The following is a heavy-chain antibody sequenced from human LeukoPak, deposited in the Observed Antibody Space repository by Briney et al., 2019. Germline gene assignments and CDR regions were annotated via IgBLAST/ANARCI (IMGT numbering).Heavy chain of an antibody. J-gene: IGHJ6*04. D-gene: IGHD2-2*01. V-gene: IGHV1-18*04. CDR3: ARAFPRYCSSTSCYAYYYGMDV. CDR2: ISAYNGNT. Sequence: GASVKVSCKASGYTFTSYGISWVRQAPGQGLEWKGWISAYNGNTNYAQKLQGRVTMTTDASTSTAYMELRSLRSDDTAVYYCARAFPRYCSSTSCYAYYYGMDVWGKGTTVTVSS. CDR1: GYTFTSYG.